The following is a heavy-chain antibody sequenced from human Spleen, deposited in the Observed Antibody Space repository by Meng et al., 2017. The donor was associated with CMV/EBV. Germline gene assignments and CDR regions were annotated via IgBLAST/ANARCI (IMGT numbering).Heavy chain of an antibody. CDR2: IIPIFGTA. J-gene: IGHJ6*02. CDR1: GGTFSSYA. D-gene: IGHD1-1*01. Sequence: SVKVSCKASGGTFSSYAISWVRQAPGQGLEWMGGIIPIFGTANYAQKFQGRVTITTDESMSTAYMELSSLRSEDTAVYYCARTDWNDRDYYYYGMDVWGQGTTVTVSS. V-gene: IGHV1-69*05. CDR3: ARTDWNDRDYYYYGMDV.